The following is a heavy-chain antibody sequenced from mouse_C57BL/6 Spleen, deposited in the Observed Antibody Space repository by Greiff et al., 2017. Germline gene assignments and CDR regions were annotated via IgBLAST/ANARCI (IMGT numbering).Heavy chain of an antibody. D-gene: IGHD2-4*01. CDR3: ERQDYYYWWYFDV. CDR2: INPNNGGT. V-gene: IGHV1-26*01. CDR1: GYTFTNYY. Sequence: VQLQQSGPELVKPGASVKISCKASGYTFTNYYMNWVKQSHGKSLEWIGDINPNNGGTSYNQKFKGKATLTVDKSSSTAYMELRSLTSEDSAVYYCERQDYYYWWYFDVWGTGTTVTVSS. J-gene: IGHJ1*03.